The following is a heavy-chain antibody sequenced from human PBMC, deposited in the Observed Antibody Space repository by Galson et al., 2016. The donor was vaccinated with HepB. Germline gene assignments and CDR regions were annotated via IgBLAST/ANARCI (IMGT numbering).Heavy chain of an antibody. V-gene: IGHV3-53*01. D-gene: IGHD4-23*01. CDR2: IFGRGNT. Sequence: SLRLSCAASGFTFKTHGLMWVRQAPGKGLECVSVIFGRGNTYYADSVEGRFTISRDNARNTVYLQMNSLRTKDTAVYYCAGYGGNSVWGQGTLVTVSS. CDR1: GFTFKTHG. CDR3: AGYGGNSV. J-gene: IGHJ4*02.